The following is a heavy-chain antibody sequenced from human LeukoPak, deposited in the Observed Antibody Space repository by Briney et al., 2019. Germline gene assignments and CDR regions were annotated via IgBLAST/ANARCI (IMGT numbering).Heavy chain of an antibody. CDR3: AHLSSSVTTGWFDP. CDR1: GFSLDTSGEG. Sequence: ESGPTLVNPTETLTLTCTFSGFSLDTSGEGVGWIRQAPGKPLEWLALTYWDDDKRYSPYLNNRLTLTKDTSRNQVVLTMTNMDPMDTATYYCAHLSSSVTTGWFDPWSQGVLVTVSS. CDR2: TYWDDDK. D-gene: IGHD4-17*01. J-gene: IGHJ5*02. V-gene: IGHV2-5*02.